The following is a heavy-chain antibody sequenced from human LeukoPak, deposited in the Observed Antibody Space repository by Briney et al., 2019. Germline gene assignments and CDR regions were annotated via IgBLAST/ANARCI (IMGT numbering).Heavy chain of an antibody. CDR3: ARDPYVWGSYRYSY. CDR1: GGSISSYY. Sequence: SETLSLTCTVSGGSISSYYWNWVRQPPGKGLEWIGYMYYSGSTNYNPSLKSRVTISVDTSKNQFSLKLSSVTATDTAVYYCARDPYVWGSYRYSYWGQGTLVTVSS. V-gene: IGHV4-59*12. CDR2: MYYSGST. D-gene: IGHD3-16*02. J-gene: IGHJ4*02.